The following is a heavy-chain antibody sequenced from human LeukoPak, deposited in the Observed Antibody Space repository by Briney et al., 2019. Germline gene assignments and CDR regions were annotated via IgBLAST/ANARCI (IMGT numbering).Heavy chain of an antibody. CDR1: GFTFSSYG. CDR3: ARGLGHGYSYGFLNY. CDR2: ITYYGSNK. J-gene: IGHJ4*02. Sequence: PRGSLRLSCAASGFTFSSYGMHWVRQAPGKGLEGVAVITYYGSNKYYADSVKSRFTISRDNSKNTLYLQMNSLRAADTAVYYCARGLGHGYSYGFLNYWGQGTLVTVSS. V-gene: IGHV3-30*03. D-gene: IGHD5-18*01.